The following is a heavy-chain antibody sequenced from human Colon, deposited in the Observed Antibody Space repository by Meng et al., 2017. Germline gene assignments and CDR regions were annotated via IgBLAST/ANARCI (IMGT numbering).Heavy chain of an antibody. Sequence: QVQLFQSGAEVKKPGASVRVSCETSGYTFSNYEVNWVGQASGHGLEWMGWMNPDSGKTGYAHKFQGRVTLTRDTSTGTAYMELTSLTPDDTAVYYCARGGAPPYYFDYWGQGTLVTVSS. CDR2: MNPDSGKT. V-gene: IGHV1-8*02. D-gene: IGHD1-26*01. J-gene: IGHJ4*02. CDR1: GYTFSNYE. CDR3: ARGGAPPYYFDY.